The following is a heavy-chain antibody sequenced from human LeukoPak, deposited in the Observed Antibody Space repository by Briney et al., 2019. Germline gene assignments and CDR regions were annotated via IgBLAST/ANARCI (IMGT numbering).Heavy chain of an antibody. J-gene: IGHJ4*02. Sequence: GGSLRLSCAASGFTFSSYEMNWVRQAPGKGLEWVSYISSSGNIIKYADSVKGRFTISRDKTKNSLFLQMNSLRGEDTAVYYCARDLGIVTGFDYWGQGTLVTVSS. CDR1: GFTFSSYE. D-gene: IGHD2-2*03. CDR2: ISSSGNII. CDR3: ARDLGIVTGFDY. V-gene: IGHV3-48*03.